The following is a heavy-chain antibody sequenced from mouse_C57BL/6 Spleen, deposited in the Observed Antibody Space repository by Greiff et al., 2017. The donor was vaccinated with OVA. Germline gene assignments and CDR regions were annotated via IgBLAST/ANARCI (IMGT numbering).Heavy chain of an antibody. CDR3: ANSNYAKGFAY. V-gene: IGHV1-64*01. Sequence: QVQLQQSGAELVKPGASVKLSCKASGYTFTSYWMHWVKQRPGQGLEWIGMINPNSGSTNYNEKFKSQATLTVDKSSSTAYMQRSSLTSEDSAVYYGANSNYAKGFAYWGQGTLVTVSA. CDR2: INPNSGST. D-gene: IGHD2-5*01. CDR1: GYTFTSYW. J-gene: IGHJ3*01.